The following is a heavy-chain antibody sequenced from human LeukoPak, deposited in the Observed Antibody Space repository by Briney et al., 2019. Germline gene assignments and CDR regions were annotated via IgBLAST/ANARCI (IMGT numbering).Heavy chain of an antibody. CDR3: ATDRTDSFDY. CDR2: FDPEDGET. V-gene: IGHV1-24*01. J-gene: IGHJ4*02. Sequence: ASVKVSCKASGGTFSSYAISWVRQAPGQGLEWMGGFDPEDGETIYAQKFQGRVTMTEDTSTDTAYMELSSLRSEDTAVYYCATDRTDSFDYWGQGTLVTVSS. D-gene: IGHD3/OR15-3a*01. CDR1: GGTFSSYA.